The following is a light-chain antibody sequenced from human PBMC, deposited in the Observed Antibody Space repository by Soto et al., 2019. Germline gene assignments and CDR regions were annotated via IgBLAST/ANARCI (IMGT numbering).Light chain of an antibody. CDR1: SGHSSYA. J-gene: IGLJ2*01. Sequence: QPVLTQSPSASASLGASVKLTCTLSSGHSSYAIAWHQQQPEKGPRFLMKLNNDGSHSKGDGIPDRFSGSSSGAERYLTISSLQSEDEADYYCQTWDTGINVVFGGGTKVTVL. CDR2: LNNDGSH. CDR3: QTWDTGINVV. V-gene: IGLV4-69*01.